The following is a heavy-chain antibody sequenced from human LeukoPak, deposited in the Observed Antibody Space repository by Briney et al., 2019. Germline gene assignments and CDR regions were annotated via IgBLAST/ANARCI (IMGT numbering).Heavy chain of an antibody. CDR3: AGLAAYSSGWYSRLYYFDY. D-gene: IGHD6-19*01. Sequence: SETLSLTCTVSGGSISSSSYYWGWIRQPPGKGLEWIGSIYYSGSTYYNPSPKSRVTISVDTSKNQFSLKLSSVTAADTAVYYCAGLAAYSSGWYSRLYYFDYWGQGTLVTVSS. CDR1: GGSISSSSYY. J-gene: IGHJ4*02. CDR2: IYYSGST. V-gene: IGHV4-39*01.